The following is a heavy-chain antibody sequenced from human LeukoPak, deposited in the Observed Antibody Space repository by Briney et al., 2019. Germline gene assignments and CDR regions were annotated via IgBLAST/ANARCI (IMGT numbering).Heavy chain of an antibody. J-gene: IGHJ4*02. CDR1: GFTFSSYS. CDR3: AKEVPAAEGTFDY. V-gene: IGHV3-23*01. CDR2: ISGSGGST. Sequence: GGSLRLSCAASGFTFSSYSMNWVRQALERGLEWVSAISGSGGSTYYADSVKGRFTISRDNSKNTLYLQMNSLRAEDTAVYYCAKEVPAAEGTFDYWGQGTLVTVSS. D-gene: IGHD2-2*01.